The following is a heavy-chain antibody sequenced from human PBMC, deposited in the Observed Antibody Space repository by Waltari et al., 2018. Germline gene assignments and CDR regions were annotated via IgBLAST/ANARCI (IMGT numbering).Heavy chain of an antibody. Sequence: QVQLQESGPGLVKPSETLSLTCAVSGYSISSGYYWGWIRQPPGKGLEWIGSIYHSGSTYYNPSLKSRVTISVDTSKNQFSLKLSSVTAADTAVYYCARQPSLGVTFSYWYFDLWGRGTLVTVSS. CDR2: IYHSGST. CDR3: ARQPSLGVTFSYWYFDL. V-gene: IGHV4-38-2*01. CDR1: GYSISSGYY. D-gene: IGHD2-21*02. J-gene: IGHJ2*01.